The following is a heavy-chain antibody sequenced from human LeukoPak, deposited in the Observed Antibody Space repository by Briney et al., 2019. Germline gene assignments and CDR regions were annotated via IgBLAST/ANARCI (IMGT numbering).Heavy chain of an antibody. D-gene: IGHD2-15*01. J-gene: IGHJ4*02. V-gene: IGHV5-51*01. CDR1: GYSFTSYW. Sequence: GESLKISCKGSGYSFTSYWIGWVRQTPGKGLEWMGIIYPGDSDTRYSPSFQGQVTISANKSISTAYLQWSSLKASDTAMYYCARREWWEPYYFDYWGQGTLVTVSS. CDR2: IYPGDSDT. CDR3: ARREWWEPYYFDY.